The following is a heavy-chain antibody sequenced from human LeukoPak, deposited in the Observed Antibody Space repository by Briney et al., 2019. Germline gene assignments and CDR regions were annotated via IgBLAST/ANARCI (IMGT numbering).Heavy chain of an antibody. CDR3: XXXXXXXXXXFXXXXXMDV. V-gene: IGHV3-74*01. CDR2: INSDGSST. Sequence: GGSLRLSCAAPGFTFSSYWMHWVRQAPGKGRVWVPRINSDGSSTSYACSVEGRFTTSRGNAQNTLYQKMNSLRAERTDVYHXXXXXXXXXXXFXXXXXMDVWXXXXTVTVSS. J-gene: IGHJ6*03. CDR1: GFTFSSYW.